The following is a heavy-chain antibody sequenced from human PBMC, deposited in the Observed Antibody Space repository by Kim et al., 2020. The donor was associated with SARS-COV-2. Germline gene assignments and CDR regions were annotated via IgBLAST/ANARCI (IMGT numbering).Heavy chain of an antibody. V-gene: IGHV3-30*02. D-gene: IGHD6-25*01. CDR3: AKAQRLQWDYFDY. Sequence: YANTVKGRFTNSRDNSKNPLYLQMNSLRAEDSAVYYCAKAQRLQWDYFDYWGRGTLATVSS. J-gene: IGHJ4*02.